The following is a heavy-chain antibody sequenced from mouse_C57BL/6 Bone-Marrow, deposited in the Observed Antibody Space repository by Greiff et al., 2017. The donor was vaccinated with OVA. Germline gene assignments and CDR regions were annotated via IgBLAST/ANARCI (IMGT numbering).Heavy chain of an antibody. J-gene: IGHJ2*01. D-gene: IGHD1-1*01. Sequence: VQGVESGAELARPGASVKLSCKASGYTFTSYGISWVKQRPGQGLEWIGEIYPSSGNTYYNEKFKGKATLTVDKSSSTVYMVLNSLTSEDPAVYYCGATTRTGYWGQGTPLTVSS. V-gene: IGHV1-81*01. CDR2: IYPSSGNT. CDR1: GYTFTSYG. CDR3: GATTRTGY.